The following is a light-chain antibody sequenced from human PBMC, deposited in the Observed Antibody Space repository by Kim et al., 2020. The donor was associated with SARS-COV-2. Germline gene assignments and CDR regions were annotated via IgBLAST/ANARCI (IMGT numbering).Light chain of an antibody. V-gene: IGKV1-39*01. J-gene: IGKJ5*01. CDR3: QQSYNTPPIT. CDR2: SAS. Sequence: DIQMTQSPSSLSASVGDRVTITCRASQTIHIYLNWYQQKPGKAPKLLIESASTLQSGAPSRFSGSGSGTEFTLTISRVRPEDFATYYCQQSYNTPPITFGQGTRLEIK. CDR1: QTIHIY.